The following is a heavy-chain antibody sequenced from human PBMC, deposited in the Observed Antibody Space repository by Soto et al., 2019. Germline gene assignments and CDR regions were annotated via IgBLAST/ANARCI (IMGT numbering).Heavy chain of an antibody. V-gene: IGHV1-3*01. Sequence: QVQLVQSGAEVKKPGASVKVSCKASGYTFTSYAMHWVRQAPGQRLEWMGWINAGNGNTKYSQKFQGRVTITRDTSASTAYMELSCLRFEDSAVYYCARGGAAGTGYFQHWGQGTLVTVSS. CDR1: GYTFTSYA. CDR3: ARGGAAGTGYFQH. D-gene: IGHD6-13*01. CDR2: INAGNGNT. J-gene: IGHJ1*01.